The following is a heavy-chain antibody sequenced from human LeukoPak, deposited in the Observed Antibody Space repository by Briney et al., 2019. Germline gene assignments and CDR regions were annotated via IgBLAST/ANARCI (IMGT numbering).Heavy chain of an antibody. CDR1: GFTFGSYG. CDR3: ARDSSTSFLYWFDP. D-gene: IGHD2-2*01. V-gene: IGHV3-21*01. Sequence: PGGSLRLSCAASGFTFGSYGMSWVRQAPGKGLEWVSSISSSSSYIYYADSVKGRFTISRDNAKNSLYLQMNSLRAEDTAVYYCARDSSTSFLYWFDPWGQGTLVTVSS. CDR2: ISSSSSYI. J-gene: IGHJ5*02.